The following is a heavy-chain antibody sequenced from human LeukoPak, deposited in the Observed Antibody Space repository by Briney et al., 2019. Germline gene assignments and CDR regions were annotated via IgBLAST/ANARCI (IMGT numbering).Heavy chain of an antibody. V-gene: IGHV3-33*01. J-gene: IGHJ4*02. CDR2: IWYDGSNK. Sequence: SGGSLRLSCAAPGFTFSSYGMHWVRQAPGKGLEWVAVIWYDGSNKYYADSVKGRFTISRDNTRKSLSLQMSSLRSEDTALYYCARESETSGWYDYWGQGTLVTVSS. CDR3: ARESETSGWYDY. D-gene: IGHD6-19*01. CDR1: GFTFSSYG.